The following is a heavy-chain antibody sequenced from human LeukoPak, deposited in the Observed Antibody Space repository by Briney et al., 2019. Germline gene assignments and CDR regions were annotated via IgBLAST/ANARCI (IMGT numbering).Heavy chain of an antibody. CDR1: GFTFSNYA. CDR3: AKRRDAASTGSGAFDY. Sequence: GVSLRLSCAASGFTFSNYAMHWVRQDPGKGLEWVAFIRYDGSYNLYVESVKGRFTISRDDSKNTLYLQMNSLRAEDTAVYYCAKRRDAASTGSGAFDYWSQGTLVTVSS. J-gene: IGHJ4*02. V-gene: IGHV3-30*02. D-gene: IGHD3-10*01. CDR2: IRYDGSYN.